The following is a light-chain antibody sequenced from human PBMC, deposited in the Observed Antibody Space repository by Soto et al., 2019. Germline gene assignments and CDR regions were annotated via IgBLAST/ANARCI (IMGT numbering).Light chain of an antibody. J-gene: IGKJ4*01. V-gene: IGKV3-11*01. CDR2: DAS. Sequence: EIVLTQSPATLSLSPGERATLSCRASQSVSSYLAWYQQKPGQAPRLLIYDASNRATGIPPRFSGSGSVTDFTLTISSLEPEDFAVYYCQQRSNWLTFGGGTKVEIK. CDR3: QQRSNWLT. CDR1: QSVSSY.